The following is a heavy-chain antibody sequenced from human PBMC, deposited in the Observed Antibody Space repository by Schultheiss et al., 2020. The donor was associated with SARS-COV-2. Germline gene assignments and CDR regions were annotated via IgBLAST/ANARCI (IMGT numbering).Heavy chain of an antibody. Sequence: SETLSLTCTVSGGSISSGGYYWSWIRQPPGKGLEWIGYIYYSGSTYYNPSLKSRVTISVDTPKNQFSLKLSSVTAADTAVYYCAREPSTTVYFDYWGQGTLVTVSS. D-gene: IGHD4-11*01. CDR2: IYYSGST. CDR3: AREPSTTVYFDY. V-gene: IGHV4-30-4*08. J-gene: IGHJ4*02. CDR1: GGSISSGGYY.